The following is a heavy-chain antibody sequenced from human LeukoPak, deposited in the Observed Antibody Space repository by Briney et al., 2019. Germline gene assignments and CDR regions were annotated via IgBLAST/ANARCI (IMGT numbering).Heavy chain of an antibody. D-gene: IGHD1-26*01. CDR2: ITGSGGST. CDR3: AKSKGELLRFDY. CDR1: GFTFTSYS. J-gene: IGHJ4*02. V-gene: IGHV3-23*01. Sequence: GGSLRLSCAASGFTFTSYSLNWVRQAPGKGLEGVSTITGSGGSTYYADSVKGRFTISRDNFKNTLYLQMNSLRAEDTAVYYCAKSKGELLRFDYWGQGTLVTVSS.